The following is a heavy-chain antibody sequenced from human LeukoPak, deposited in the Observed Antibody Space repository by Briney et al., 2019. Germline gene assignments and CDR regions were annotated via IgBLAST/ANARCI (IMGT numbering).Heavy chain of an antibody. CDR2: IRDDGISK. Sequence: GGPLRLSCAASGFTLSSYAMHWVGQAPGKGLVGVAIIRDDGISKDYADSGKGRFTISRDKSRDTVDLQMISLTAEGPALSYCARDLEGSLSHWGQGALVTVSS. CDR3: ARDLEGSLSH. CDR1: GFTLSSYA. V-gene: IGHV3-33*08. J-gene: IGHJ4*02. D-gene: IGHD1-26*01.